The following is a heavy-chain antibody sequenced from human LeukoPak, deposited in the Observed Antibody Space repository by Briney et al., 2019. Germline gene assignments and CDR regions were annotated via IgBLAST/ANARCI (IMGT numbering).Heavy chain of an antibody. CDR1: GFTFSSYA. V-gene: IGHV3-23*01. D-gene: IGHD7-27*01. J-gene: IGHJ4*02. Sequence: GGSLRLSCAASGFTFSSYAMRWVRQAPGKGLEWVSGILGGGRTTYYADSVKGRFTISRDNSKNRLYLQMNSLRAEDTAMYYCAKDFVSGDGKWEVDYWGQGTLVTVSS. CDR3: AKDFVSGDGKWEVDY. CDR2: ILGGGRTT.